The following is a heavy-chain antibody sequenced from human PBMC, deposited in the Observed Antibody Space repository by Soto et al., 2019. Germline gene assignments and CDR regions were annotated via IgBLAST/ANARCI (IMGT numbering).Heavy chain of an antibody. D-gene: IGHD3-3*01. V-gene: IGHV4-30-2*06. Sequence: SETLSLTCTVSGGSISSGGYSWTWIRQSPGKGLEWIGYTYQSGSAYYNPSLKSRVTISVDRSKNQFSLNLTSVTAADTAVYYCARDAKAGLWSVMDGSFDYWGQGTLVTVS. J-gene: IGHJ4*02. CDR3: ARDAKAGLWSVMDGSFDY. CDR1: GGSISSGGYS. CDR2: TYQSGSA.